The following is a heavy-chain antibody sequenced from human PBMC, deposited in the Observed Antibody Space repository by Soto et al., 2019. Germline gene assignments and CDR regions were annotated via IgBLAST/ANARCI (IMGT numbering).Heavy chain of an antibody. J-gene: IGHJ5*02. CDR1: GYTFTSYG. D-gene: IGHD4-17*01. CDR3: ARTRHGDYEFWFDP. V-gene: IGHV1-18*01. Sequence: ASVKVSCKASGYTFTSYGISWVRQAPGQGLEWMGWISAYNGNTNYAQKLQGRVTMTTDTSTSTAYMELRSLRSDDTAVYYCARTRHGDYEFWFDPWGQGTLVTVSS. CDR2: ISAYNGNT.